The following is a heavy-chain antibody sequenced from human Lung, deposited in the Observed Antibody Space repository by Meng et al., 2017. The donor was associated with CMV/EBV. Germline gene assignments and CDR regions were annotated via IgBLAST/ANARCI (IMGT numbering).Heavy chain of an antibody. V-gene: IGHV3-7*01. J-gene: IGHJ4*02. D-gene: IGHD2/OR15-2a*01. CDR1: GFTFSSYW. CDR2: IKQDGSEK. Sequence: GGSXRLXCAASGFTFSSYWMSWVRQAPGKGLEWVANIKQDGSEKYYVDSVKGRFTISRDNAKNSLYLQMNSLRAEDTAVYYCARGRVGTTSLYWGQGTLVTVSS. CDR3: ARGRVGTTSLY.